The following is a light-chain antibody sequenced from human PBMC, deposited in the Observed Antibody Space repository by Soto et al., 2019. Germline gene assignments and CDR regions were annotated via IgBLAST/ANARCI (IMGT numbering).Light chain of an antibody. CDR2: KNS. CDR1: TSNIGYNY. J-gene: IGLJ2*01. Sequence: SVLTQPPSASGAPGQRVTISCSGSTSNIGYNYVSWHQQLPGTAPKLLIYKNSQRPSGVPDRFSGSKSGTSASLAISGLRSEDEADYYCATWDDTLTAVVFGGGTKLTVL. CDR3: ATWDDTLTAVV. V-gene: IGLV1-47*01.